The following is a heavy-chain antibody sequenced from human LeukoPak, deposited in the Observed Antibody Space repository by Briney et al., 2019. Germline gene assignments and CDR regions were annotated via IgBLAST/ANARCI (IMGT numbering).Heavy chain of an antibody. CDR2: INQDGSQK. D-gene: IGHD1-1*01. J-gene: IGHJ4*02. CDR3: ARYKSLGF. V-gene: IGHV3-7*01. CDR1: GFTFSSSW. Sequence: GGSLRLSCAASGFTFSSSWMSWVRQAPGKGLEWVANINQDGSQKYYVDSAKGRFTISRDNAKNSLYLQMNSLRAEDTVVYYCARYKSLGFWGQGTLVTVSP.